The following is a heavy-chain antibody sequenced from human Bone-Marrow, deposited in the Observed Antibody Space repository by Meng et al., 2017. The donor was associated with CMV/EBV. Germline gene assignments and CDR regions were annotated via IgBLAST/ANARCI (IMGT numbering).Heavy chain of an antibody. D-gene: IGHD6-6*01. CDR1: GFTFSSYS. CDR2: ISSSSSTI. Sequence: GESLKISCAASGFTFSSYSMNWVRQAPGKGLEWVSYISSSSSTIYYADSVKGRFTISRDNAKNSLYLQMNSLRAEDTAVYYCARVKQSSSLGPTYFMDVWGQATTVTVSS. CDR3: ARVKQSSSLGPTYFMDV. J-gene: IGHJ6*02. V-gene: IGHV3-48*04.